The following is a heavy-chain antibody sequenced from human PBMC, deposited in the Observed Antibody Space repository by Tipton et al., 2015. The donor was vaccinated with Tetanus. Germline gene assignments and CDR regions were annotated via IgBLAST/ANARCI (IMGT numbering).Heavy chain of an antibody. D-gene: IGHD2-8*01. V-gene: IGHV5-51*01. CDR1: GYIFTNYW. Sequence: QLVQSGGEVKKPGESLKISCKGSGYIFTNYWIGWVRQKPGKGLEWMGIIYPGDSDTRYSPSFQGQVTISVDKSINTAYQQWSSLKASDPSVFYCARAHCTDGVCNFGFWGQGALVTVAS. CDR3: ARAHCTDGVCNFGF. J-gene: IGHJ4*02. CDR2: IYPGDSDT.